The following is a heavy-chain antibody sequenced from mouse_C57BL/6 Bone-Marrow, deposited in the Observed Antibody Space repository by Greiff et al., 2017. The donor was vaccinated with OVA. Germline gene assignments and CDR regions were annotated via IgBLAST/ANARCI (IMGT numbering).Heavy chain of an antibody. CDR3: TILWLRNY. Sequence: EVQLVESGAELVRPGASVKLSCTASGFNIKDDYMHWVKQRPEQGLEWIGWIDPENGDTEYASKSQGKATITADTSSNTAYLQLSSLTSEDTAVYYCTILWLRNYWGQGTTLTVSS. J-gene: IGHJ2*01. CDR1: GFNIKDDY. D-gene: IGHD2-2*01. CDR2: IDPENGDT. V-gene: IGHV14-4*01.